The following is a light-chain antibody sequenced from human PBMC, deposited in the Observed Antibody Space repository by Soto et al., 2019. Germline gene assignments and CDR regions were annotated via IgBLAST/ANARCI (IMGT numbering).Light chain of an antibody. CDR1: SSDVGAYNY. CDR3: SSYAGSNTV. Sequence: QSVLTQPPSASGSPGQSVTISCTGTSSDVGAYNYVSWYQQHPGKAPKLIIYDVSQRPSGVPDRFSGSKSGNMASLTVSGLQAEDEADYYCSSYAGSNTVFGGGTKVTVL. J-gene: IGLJ2*01. CDR2: DVS. V-gene: IGLV2-8*01.